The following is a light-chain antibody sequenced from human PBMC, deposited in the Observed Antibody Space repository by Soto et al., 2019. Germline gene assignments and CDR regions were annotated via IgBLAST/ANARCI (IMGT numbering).Light chain of an antibody. CDR2: DAS. Sequence: DIQMTQSPSTLSASVGVRVTIICRASQSISRWLAWYQQKPGKAPQALIYDASSLNSGVRSRFSGNGSGTEFTLTISSLQPDDFATYYCQHYNTYSTFGQGTRLEIK. J-gene: IGKJ5*01. CDR1: QSISRW. CDR3: QHYNTYST. V-gene: IGKV1-5*02.